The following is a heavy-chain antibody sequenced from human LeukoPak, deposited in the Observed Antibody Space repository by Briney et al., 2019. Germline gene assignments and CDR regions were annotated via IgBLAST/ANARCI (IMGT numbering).Heavy chain of an antibody. CDR1: GFTFSSFG. D-gene: IGHD1-7*01. J-gene: IGHJ4*02. CDR2: ISSGTGYI. CDR3: AKDREGTIADYFDY. V-gene: IGHV3-21*04. Sequence: GGSLRLSCAASGFTFSSFGMNWVRQAPGKGLEGVSSISSGTGYIYYADSVKGRFTISRDNSKNTLYLQMNSLRGEDTAVYYCAKDREGTIADYFDYWGQGTLVTVSS.